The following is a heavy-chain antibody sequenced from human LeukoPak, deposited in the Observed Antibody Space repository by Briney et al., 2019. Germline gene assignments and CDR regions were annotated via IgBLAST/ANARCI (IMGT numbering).Heavy chain of an antibody. Sequence: GGSLRLSCVASGXTFSNFAMHWVRQAPGKGLEWVACIGDSGVSTYYADSVKGRFTISRDNSKNTLHLQMNSLRAEDTAVYYCAKAIAMTDFDYWGQGTLVTVSS. CDR2: IGDSGVST. V-gene: IGHV3-23*01. D-gene: IGHD2-21*01. CDR1: GXTFSNFA. J-gene: IGHJ4*02. CDR3: AKAIAMTDFDY.